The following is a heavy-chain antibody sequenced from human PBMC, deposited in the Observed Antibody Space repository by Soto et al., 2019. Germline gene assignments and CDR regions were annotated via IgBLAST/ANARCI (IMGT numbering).Heavy chain of an antibody. D-gene: IGHD1-7*01. CDR1: GFNFDNYG. Sequence: GGSLRLSCQASGFNFDNYGMHWVRQAPGKGLEWVAVISYDGSNKYYADSVKGRFTISRDNSKNTLSLHLNTLKPEDTAVYHCAKDRVGGTFYTPLGFWGQGTPVTVSS. J-gene: IGHJ4*02. V-gene: IGHV3-30*18. CDR3: AKDRVGGTFYTPLGF. CDR2: ISYDGSNK.